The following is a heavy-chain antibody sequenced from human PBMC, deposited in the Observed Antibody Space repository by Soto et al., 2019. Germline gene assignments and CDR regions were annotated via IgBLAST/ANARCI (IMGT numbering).Heavy chain of an antibody. CDR2: ISYDGSNK. V-gene: IGHV3-30*03. D-gene: IGHD3-22*01. Sequence: QVQLVESGGGVVQPGRSLRLSCAASGFTFSSYGRHWVRQAPGKGLEWVAVISYDGSNKYYADSVKGRFTISRDNSKNTLYLQMNSLRAEDTAVYYCAAEGLFSGMIVVDLAFDIWGQGTMVTVSS. J-gene: IGHJ3*02. CDR1: GFTFSSYG. CDR3: AAEGLFSGMIVVDLAFDI.